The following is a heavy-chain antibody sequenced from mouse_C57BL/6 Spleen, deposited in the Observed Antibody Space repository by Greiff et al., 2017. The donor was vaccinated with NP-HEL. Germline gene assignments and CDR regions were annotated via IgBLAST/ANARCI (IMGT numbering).Heavy chain of an antibody. Sequence: QVQLKQSGAELVRPGASVTLSCKASGYTFTDYEMHWVKQTPVHGLEWIGAIDPETGGTAYNQKFKGKAILTADKSSSTAYMELRSLTSEDSAVYYCTRDGVVATPYFDVWGTGTTVTVSS. CDR1: GYTFTDYE. CDR2: IDPETGGT. V-gene: IGHV1-15*01. CDR3: TRDGVVATPYFDV. D-gene: IGHD1-1*01. J-gene: IGHJ1*03.